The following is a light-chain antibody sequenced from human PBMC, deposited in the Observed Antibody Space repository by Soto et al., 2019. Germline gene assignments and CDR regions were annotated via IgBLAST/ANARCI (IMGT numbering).Light chain of an antibody. V-gene: IGKV1-33*01. CDR1: HDITKY. J-gene: IGKJ2*01. CDR2: EAS. CDR3: QQYTNLST. Sequence: DIQMTQSPSSLSASVGDRVTITCQASHDITKYLNWYQQKPGKAPKLLNSEASNFEMGVPSRFSRSASATSFTFTISTLPPDHTGKYSCQQYTNLSTSRQGTKLDI.